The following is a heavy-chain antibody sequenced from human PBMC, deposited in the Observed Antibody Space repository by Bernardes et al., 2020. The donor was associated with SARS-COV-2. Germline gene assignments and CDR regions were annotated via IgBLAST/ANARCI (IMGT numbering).Heavy chain of an antibody. V-gene: IGHV3-23*01. J-gene: IGHJ4*02. CDR3: ASARDSYCSATTCYFFDY. CDR2: ISGGGGST. D-gene: IGHD2-2*01. Sequence: LRLSCAASGFTFNNYAMNWVRQAPGKGLEWVSTISGGGGSTYYADSVKGRFTISRDNSKNTLDLQMNSLRVEDTAVYYCASARDSYCSATTCYFFDYWGQGSLVTVSS. CDR1: GFTFNNYA.